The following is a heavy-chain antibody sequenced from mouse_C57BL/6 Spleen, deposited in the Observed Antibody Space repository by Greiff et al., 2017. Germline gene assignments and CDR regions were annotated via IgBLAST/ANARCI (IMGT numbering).Heavy chain of an antibody. D-gene: IGHD2-3*01. V-gene: IGHV5-17*01. J-gene: IGHJ3*01. CDR1: GFTFSDYG. CDR3: AGYYAWFAY. Sequence: EVQLQESGGGLVKPGGSLKLSCAASGFTFSDYGMHWVRQAPEKGLELVAYISSGSSTIYYADTVKGRFTISRDNAKNTLFLQMTSLRSEDTAMYYCAGYYAWFAYWGQGTLVTVSA. CDR2: ISSGSSTI.